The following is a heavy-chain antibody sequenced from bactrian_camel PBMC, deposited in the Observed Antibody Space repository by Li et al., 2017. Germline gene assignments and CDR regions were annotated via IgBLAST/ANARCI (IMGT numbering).Heavy chain of an antibody. J-gene: IGHJ4*01. CDR2: INNGGGST. CDR1: GFTFSSYG. V-gene: IGHV3S40*01. Sequence: VQLVESGGGLVQPGGSLRLSCAASGFTFSSYGMSWVRQAPGKGLEWVSAINNGGGSTYYTDAVKGRFTISHDNAKNSVDLQMNSLKPDDTAVYYCAATGQMPSVAGCRTQGTQVTVS. D-gene: IGHD1*01.